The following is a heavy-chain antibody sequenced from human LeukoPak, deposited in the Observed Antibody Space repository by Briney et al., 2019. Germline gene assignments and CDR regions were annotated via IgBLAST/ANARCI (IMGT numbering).Heavy chain of an antibody. CDR1: GFTFSSYW. V-gene: IGHV3-74*01. J-gene: IGHJ4*02. CDR2: INTDGSDT. D-gene: IGHD2-2*01. CDR3: ARVPAVPVNLDH. Sequence: RGSHPLSCTASGFTFSSYWMHWVRQAPGKGLVWVSRINTDGSDTSYADSVKGRFTISRDNAKNTLYLQMNSLRAEDTAVYYCARVPAVPVNLDHWGQGT.